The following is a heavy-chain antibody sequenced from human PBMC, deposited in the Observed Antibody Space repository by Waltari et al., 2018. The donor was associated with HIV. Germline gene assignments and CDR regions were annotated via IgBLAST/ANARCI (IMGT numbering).Heavy chain of an antibody. J-gene: IGHJ3*02. CDR2: IRSKAYGGTT. V-gene: IGHV3-49*03. CDR3: TSRGYYDSSGYHDAFDI. Sequence: EVQLVESGGGLVQPGRSLRLSCTASGFTFGDYAMSWFRQAPGKGLEWVGFIRSKAYGGTTEYAASVKGRFTISRDDSKSIAYLQMNSLKTEDTAVYYCTSRGYYDSSGYHDAFDIWGQGTMVTVSS. CDR1: GFTFGDYA. D-gene: IGHD3-22*01.